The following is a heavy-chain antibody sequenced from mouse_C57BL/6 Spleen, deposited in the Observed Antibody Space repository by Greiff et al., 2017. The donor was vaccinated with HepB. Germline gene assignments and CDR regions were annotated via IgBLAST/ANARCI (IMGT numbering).Heavy chain of an antibody. D-gene: IGHD2-3*01. J-gene: IGHJ2*01. CDR2: IDPSDSYT. V-gene: IGHV1-69*01. Sequence: QVQLQQSGAELAKPGASVKLSCKASGYTFTSYWMHWVKQRPGQGLEWIGEIDPSDSYTNYNQKFKGKSTLTVDKSSSTAYMQLSSLTSEDSAVYYCARKEGDGYYPFDYWGQGTTLTVSS. CDR1: GYTFTSYW. CDR3: ARKEGDGYYPFDY.